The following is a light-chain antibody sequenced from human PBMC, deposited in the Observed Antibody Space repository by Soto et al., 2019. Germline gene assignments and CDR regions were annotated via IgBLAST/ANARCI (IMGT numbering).Light chain of an antibody. CDR3: QVWDSTSDHYV. V-gene: IGLV3-21*02. Sequence: SYELTQPPSVSVAPGQTARIPCGGDNIGSKSVYWYQQKPGQAPVVVVYDGSDRPSGIPERFSGSNSGTTATLTIRRVEAGDEAEYFCQVWDSTSDHYVFGAGTKVTVL. CDR1: NIGSKS. J-gene: IGLJ1*01. CDR2: DGS.